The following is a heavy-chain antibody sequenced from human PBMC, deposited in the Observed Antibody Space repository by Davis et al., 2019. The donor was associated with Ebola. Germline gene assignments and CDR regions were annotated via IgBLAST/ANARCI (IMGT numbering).Heavy chain of an antibody. CDR3: ARDPNYYDTKKDAFDI. CDR2: INPSGGST. V-gene: IGHV1-46*01. J-gene: IGHJ3*02. CDR1: GYTFTSYY. Sequence: AASVQVSCKASGYTFTSYYMHWVRQAPGQGLEWMGIINPSGGSTSYAQKFQGRVTMTRDTSTSTVYMELSSLRSEDTAVYYCARDPNYYDTKKDAFDIWGQGTMVTVSS. D-gene: IGHD3-22*01.